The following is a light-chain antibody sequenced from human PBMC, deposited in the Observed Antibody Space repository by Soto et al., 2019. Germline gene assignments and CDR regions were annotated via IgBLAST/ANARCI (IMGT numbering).Light chain of an antibody. J-gene: IGKJ1*01. Sequence: ETVMTQSPATLSVSPGDTATLSCRASQSVSSNLAWYQQKPGQAPRLLIYGASTRATGIPARFSGSGSGTDFTLTISSLEPEDFAVYYCQQRSDWPPRTFGQGTKVDIK. CDR2: GAS. V-gene: IGKV3-15*01. CDR1: QSVSSN. CDR3: QQRSDWPPRT.